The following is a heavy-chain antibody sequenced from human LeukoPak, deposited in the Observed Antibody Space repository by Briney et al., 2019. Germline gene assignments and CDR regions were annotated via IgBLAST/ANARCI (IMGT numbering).Heavy chain of an antibody. CDR1: GGSFSGYY. J-gene: IGHJ5*02. CDR3: ARSRPDYYDSSAHYYHWFDP. D-gene: IGHD3-22*01. V-gene: IGHV4-34*01. Sequence: SETLSLTCVVYGGSFSGYYWTWIRQPPGKGLEWIGEINDSGNTNYNPSLKSRVTISVGTSKNQFSLKLTSMTAADTAVYYCARSRPDYYDSSAHYYHWFDPWGPGTLVTVSS. CDR2: INDSGNT.